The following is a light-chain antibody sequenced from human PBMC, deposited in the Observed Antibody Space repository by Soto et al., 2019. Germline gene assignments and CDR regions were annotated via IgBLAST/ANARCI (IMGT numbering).Light chain of an antibody. J-gene: IGKJ1*01. CDR1: QNVRSNY. CDR2: GAS. V-gene: IGKV3-20*01. Sequence: EIVMTQSPATLSVSPGERVTLSCRASQNVRSNYLAWYQQKPGQAPRLLIYGASTRASGIPERFSGSGSGTDFTLTISRLAPEDFAVYYCQDYGSSEWTFGQGTKVDIK. CDR3: QDYGSSEWT.